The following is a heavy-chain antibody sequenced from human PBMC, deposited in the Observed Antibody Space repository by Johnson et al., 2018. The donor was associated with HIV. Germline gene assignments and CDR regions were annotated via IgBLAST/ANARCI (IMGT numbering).Heavy chain of an antibody. V-gene: IGHV3-30*04. D-gene: IGHD6-19*01. CDR3: VRDQGSGWPTNAFDI. CDR2: ITYDGRNK. Sequence: QVQLVESGGGVMQPGKSLRLSCEASGFTFRSYAMHWVRQAPGKGLEWVAVITYDGRNKYYTDSVKGRFIISRDNSKNMTNLQMNGLSDEDTADYYCVRDQGSGWPTNAFDIWGRGTRVTVS. CDR1: GFTFRSYA. J-gene: IGHJ3*02.